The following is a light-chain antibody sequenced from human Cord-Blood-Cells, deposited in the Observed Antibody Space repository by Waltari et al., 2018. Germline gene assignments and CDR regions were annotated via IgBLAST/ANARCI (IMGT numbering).Light chain of an antibody. Sequence: QSALTQPASVSGFPGQSITISCTGTSSDVGSSNLVSWYQQHPGKAPKLMIYEGSKRPSAVSKRFSGSKSGNTASLTISGLQSEDEADYYCCSYAGSSTLVFGGGTKLTVL. CDR1: SSDVGSSNL. J-gene: IGLJ3*02. CDR3: CSYAGSSTLV. V-gene: IGLV2-23*01. CDR2: EGS.